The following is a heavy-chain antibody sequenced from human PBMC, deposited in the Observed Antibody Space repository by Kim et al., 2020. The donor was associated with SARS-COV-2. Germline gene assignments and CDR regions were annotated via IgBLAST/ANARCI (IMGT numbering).Heavy chain of an antibody. D-gene: IGHD3-16*01. J-gene: IGHJ6*02. CDR2: ISSSSSYI. Sequence: GGSQRLSCAASGFTFSSYSMNWVRQAPGKGLEWVSSISSSSSYIYYADSMKGRFTISRDNAKNSLYLQLNTLSAVDTAVYYCARDLDYALDYYGMDVWGQGTTVTVSS. CDR1: GFTFSSYS. CDR3: ARDLDYALDYYGMDV. V-gene: IGHV3-21*01.